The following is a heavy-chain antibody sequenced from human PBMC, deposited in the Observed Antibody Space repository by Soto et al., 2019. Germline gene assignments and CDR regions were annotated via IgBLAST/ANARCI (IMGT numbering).Heavy chain of an antibody. CDR2: IDPSDSYT. CDR3: ARRNPYYGSGGYPYPLDY. D-gene: IGHD3-10*01. J-gene: IGHJ4*02. Sequence: PGESLKISCKGSGYSFTSHWISWVRQMPGKGLEWMGRIDPSDSYTNYSPSFQGHVTISADKSISTAYLQWSSLKASDTAMYSFARRNPYYGSGGYPYPLDYGGQGPLVTVSS. V-gene: IGHV5-10-1*01. CDR1: GYSFTSHW.